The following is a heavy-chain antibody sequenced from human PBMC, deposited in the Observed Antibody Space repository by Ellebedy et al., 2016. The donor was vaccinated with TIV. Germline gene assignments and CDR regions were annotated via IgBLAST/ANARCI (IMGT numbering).Heavy chain of an antibody. CDR3: ASLSGAAGTNYYGMDV. CDR2: IDPSDSYT. D-gene: IGHD6-19*01. Sequence: GESLKISXKGSGYSFTSYWISWVRQMPGKGLEWMGRIDPSDSYTNYGPSFQGHVTISADKSISTAYLQWSSLKASDTAMYYCASLSGAAGTNYYGMDVWGQGTTVTVSS. V-gene: IGHV5-10-1*01. J-gene: IGHJ6*02. CDR1: GYSFTSYW.